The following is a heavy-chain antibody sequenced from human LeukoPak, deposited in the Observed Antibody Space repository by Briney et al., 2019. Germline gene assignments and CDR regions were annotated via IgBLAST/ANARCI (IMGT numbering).Heavy chain of an antibody. CDR3: VKYSSGWYYDY. D-gene: IGHD6-19*01. CDR1: VFTFSKYA. Sequence: GGSLRLSRSASVFTFSKYAMHWVRHAPARGFEYVSAINDNGRSTYYADSVKGRFSISRDNSKNTLYLQMSSLRAEDTAVYYCVKYSSGWYYDYWGQGTLVTVSS. J-gene: IGHJ4*02. V-gene: IGHV3-64D*09. CDR2: INDNGRST.